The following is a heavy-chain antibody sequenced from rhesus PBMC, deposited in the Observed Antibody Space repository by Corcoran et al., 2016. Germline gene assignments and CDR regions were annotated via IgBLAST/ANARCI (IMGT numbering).Heavy chain of an antibody. CDR1: GGSISDSYR. CDR3: ARDLAGTFYYYGLDS. V-gene: IGHV4S10*01. D-gene: IGHD1-1-1*01. CDR2: IYGSSTST. Sequence: QVQLQESGPGVVKPSETLSLTCAVSGGSISDSYRGNWIRQPPGKGLEWIGYIYGSSTSTNYNPSLKSRVTISKDTSKNQFSLKLSSVTAADTAVYYCARDLAGTFYYYGLDSWGQGVVVTVSS. J-gene: IGHJ6*01.